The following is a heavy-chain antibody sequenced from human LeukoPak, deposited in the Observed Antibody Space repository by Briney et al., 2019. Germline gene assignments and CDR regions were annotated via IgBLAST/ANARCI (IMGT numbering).Heavy chain of an antibody. CDR1: GFTFDDYA. V-gene: IGHV3-9*01. J-gene: IGHJ4*02. Sequence: GGSARLSCAASGFTFDDYAMHWVRQAPGKGLEWVSGISWNSGSIGYADSVKGRFTISRDNATNSLYLQMNSLRAEDTALYYCATGSRGILTGYLGYWGQGTLVTVSS. CDR3: ATGSRGILTGYLGY. CDR2: ISWNSGSI. D-gene: IGHD3-9*01.